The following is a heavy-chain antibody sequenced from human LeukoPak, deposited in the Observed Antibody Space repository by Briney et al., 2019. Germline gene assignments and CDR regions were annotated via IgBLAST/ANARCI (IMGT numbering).Heavy chain of an antibody. CDR2: INPNSGGT. CDR3: ARGQQWFGVPTLLLNWFDP. D-gene: IGHD3-10*01. Sequence: ASVKVSCKASGYTFTGYYMHWVRQAPGQGLEWMGWINPNSGGTNYAQKFQDRVTITADESTSTAYMELSSLRSEDTAVYYCARGQQWFGVPTLLLNWFDPWGQGTLVTVSS. V-gene: IGHV1-2*02. J-gene: IGHJ5*02. CDR1: GYTFTGYY.